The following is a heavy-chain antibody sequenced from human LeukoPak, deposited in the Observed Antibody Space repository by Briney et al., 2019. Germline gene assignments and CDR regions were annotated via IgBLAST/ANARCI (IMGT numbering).Heavy chain of an antibody. CDR3: ARDVRELHWFDP. CDR1: GGSISSGDYY. CDR2: IYYSGST. V-gene: IGHV4-61*08. Sequence: PSETLSLTCTVSGGSISSGDYYWSWIRQPPGKGLEWIGYIYYSGSTNYNPSLKSRVTISVDTSKNQFSLKLSSVTAADTAVYYCARDVRELHWFDPWGQGTLVTVSS. J-gene: IGHJ5*02. D-gene: IGHD1-26*01.